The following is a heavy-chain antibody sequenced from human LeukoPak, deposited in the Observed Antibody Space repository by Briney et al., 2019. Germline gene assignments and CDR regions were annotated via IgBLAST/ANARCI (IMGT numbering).Heavy chain of an antibody. V-gene: IGHV3-30*04. Sequence: GGSLRLSCAASGFTFSSYAMHWVRQAPGKGLEWVAVISNDGGDKHYADSVKGRFTFSRDNSKNTVYLQMNSLRTEDTAMYYCARDRNAPAKYFFDYWGQGTLVTVSS. CDR3: ARDRNAPAKYFFDY. J-gene: IGHJ4*02. CDR1: GFTFSSYA. D-gene: IGHD1-1*01. CDR2: ISNDGGDK.